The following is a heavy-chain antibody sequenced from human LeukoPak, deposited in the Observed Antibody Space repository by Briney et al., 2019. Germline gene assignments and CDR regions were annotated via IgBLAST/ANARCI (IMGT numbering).Heavy chain of an antibody. V-gene: IGHV4-61*05. Sequence: SEPLSLTCTVSGDSISSPSSYWGWIRQPPEKGLEWIGHIFTSGSTNYNPSLKSRVTMSVDTSKNQFSLKLSSVTAADTAVYYCARGPTTVTRAFDYWGQGTLVTVSS. CDR2: IFTSGST. CDR3: ARGPTTVTRAFDY. J-gene: IGHJ4*02. CDR1: GDSISSPSSY. D-gene: IGHD4-17*01.